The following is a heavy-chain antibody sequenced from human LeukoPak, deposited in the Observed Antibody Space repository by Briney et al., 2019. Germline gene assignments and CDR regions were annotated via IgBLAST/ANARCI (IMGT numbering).Heavy chain of an antibody. D-gene: IGHD3-10*01. Sequence: GGSLRLSCAASGFTVSSNYMSWVRQAPGKGLEWVAVIWYDGSNKYYADSVKGRFTISRDNSKNTLYLQMNSLRAEDTAVYYCARGLFTMVRGVIGYWGQGTLVTVSS. J-gene: IGHJ4*02. CDR2: IWYDGSNK. V-gene: IGHV3-33*08. CDR1: GFTVSSNY. CDR3: ARGLFTMVRGVIGY.